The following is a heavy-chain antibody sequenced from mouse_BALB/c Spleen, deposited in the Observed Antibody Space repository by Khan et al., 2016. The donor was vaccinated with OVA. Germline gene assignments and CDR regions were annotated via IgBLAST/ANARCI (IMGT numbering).Heavy chain of an antibody. CDR1: GYTFTSFW. Sequence: QVQLQQSGPELVRPGASVKMSCKASGYTFTSFWIHWVKQRPGQGLEWIGMIDPSKSETRLNQKFKDKATLNVDKSSNTAYMQLSRLTSEDSAVYYCASGGYGSPFAYWGQGTLFTVSA. D-gene: IGHD1-1*01. CDR2: IDPSKSET. J-gene: IGHJ3*01. V-gene: IGHV1S127*01. CDR3: ASGGYGSPFAY.